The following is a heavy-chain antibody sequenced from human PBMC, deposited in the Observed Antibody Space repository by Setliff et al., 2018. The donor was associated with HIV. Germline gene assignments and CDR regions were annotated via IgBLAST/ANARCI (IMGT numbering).Heavy chain of an antibody. CDR3: AKGASSGWIHWYFDL. V-gene: IGHV3-23*01. J-gene: IGHJ2*01. Sequence: GGSLRLSCTASGFTFSRHAMTWVRQAPGKGLEWVSTIPSNSEYTIYADSVEGRFTISRDNSKNTLYRQMNRLRAEDTAVYYCAKGASSGWIHWYFDLWGRGTLVTVSS. D-gene: IGHD6-19*01. CDR2: IPSNSEYT. CDR1: GFTFSRHA.